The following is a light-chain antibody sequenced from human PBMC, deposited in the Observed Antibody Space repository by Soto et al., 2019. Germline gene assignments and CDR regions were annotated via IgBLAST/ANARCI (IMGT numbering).Light chain of an antibody. Sequence: DIQMTQSPSTLPSSVGDRVTITCRASQTIGNWLAWYQQKPGKVPNLLIYKASAIEGGVPSRVSGCGSGTEFTLTISSLQPYDLATYYWHQSHFYWTFGQGTKVEIK. CDR3: HQSHFYWT. CDR2: KAS. V-gene: IGKV1-5*03. J-gene: IGKJ1*01. CDR1: QTIGNW.